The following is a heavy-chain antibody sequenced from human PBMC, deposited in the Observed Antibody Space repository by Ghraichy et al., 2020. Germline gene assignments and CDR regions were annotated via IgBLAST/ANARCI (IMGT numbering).Heavy chain of an antibody. V-gene: IGHV4-34*01. Sequence: SETLSLTCAVYGGSFSGYYWTWISQHPGKGLEWIGQITHTGGTNYNPSLKSRVTISVDTSKKQFSLKLRSVTAADTAVYFCARASIRDGMDVWGQGTTVTVSS. D-gene: IGHD5-12*01. CDR2: ITHTGGT. J-gene: IGHJ6*02. CDR3: ARASIRDGMDV. CDR1: GGSFSGYY.